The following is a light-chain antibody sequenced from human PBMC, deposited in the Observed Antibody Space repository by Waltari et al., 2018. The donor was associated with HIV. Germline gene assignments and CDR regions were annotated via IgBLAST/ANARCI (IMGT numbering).Light chain of an antibody. CDR2: KDT. V-gene: IGLV3-25*03. CDR3: QSLDTSGVYVV. J-gene: IGLJ2*01. Sequence: SLELAQPPSVSLSPGQTARITCSGDELTRHYVYWYQQKPGQAPLLVIYKDTARPAGTPERFSGSSSGTTVTLTIIGVQAEDEADYYCQSLDTSGVYVVFGGGTKLTVL. CDR1: ELTRHY.